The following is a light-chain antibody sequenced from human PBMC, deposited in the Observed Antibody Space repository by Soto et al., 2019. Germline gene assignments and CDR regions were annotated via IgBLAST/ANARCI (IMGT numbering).Light chain of an antibody. Sequence: EIVLTQSPGTLSLSPGERATLSCRASQSVSSSYLAWYQQKPGQAPRILIYGASSRATGIPDRFSGSGSGTDFTLTISRLEPEDFAVYYCQQYGSSLGSTFGHGTKLEIK. CDR1: QSVSSSY. J-gene: IGKJ2*01. V-gene: IGKV3-20*01. CDR2: GAS. CDR3: QQYGSSLGST.